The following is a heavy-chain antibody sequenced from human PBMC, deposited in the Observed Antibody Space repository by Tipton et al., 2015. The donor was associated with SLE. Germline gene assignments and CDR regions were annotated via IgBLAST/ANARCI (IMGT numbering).Heavy chain of an antibody. Sequence: TLSLTCSVSGYAISSGYYWGWIRQPPGKGLEWIGRIYYSGSTNYNPSLMSRVTISEDTSKNQFSLKLSSVTAADTAVYYCARGGDPDYFDYWGQGALVSVSS. J-gene: IGHJ4*02. D-gene: IGHD3-16*01. V-gene: IGHV4-38-2*02. CDR2: IYYSGST. CDR1: GYAISSGYY. CDR3: ARGGDPDYFDY.